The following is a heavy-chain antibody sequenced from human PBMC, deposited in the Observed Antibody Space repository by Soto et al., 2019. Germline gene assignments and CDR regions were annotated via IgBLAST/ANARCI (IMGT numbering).Heavy chain of an antibody. D-gene: IGHD3-16*01. CDR2: IYHSGST. CDR3: ARVGGMAPEYYFDS. J-gene: IGHJ4*02. Sequence: SETLSLTCAVSGYSISSGYYWGWIRQPPGKGLEWIGSIYHSGSTYYNPSLKSRVTISVDTSKNQFSLKLSSVTAADTAVYYCARVGGMAPEYYFDSWGQETPVTSPQ. V-gene: IGHV4-38-2*01. CDR1: GYSISSGYY.